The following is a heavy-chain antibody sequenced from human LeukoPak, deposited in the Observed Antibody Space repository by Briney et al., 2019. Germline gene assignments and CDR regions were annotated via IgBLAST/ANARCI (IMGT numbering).Heavy chain of an antibody. V-gene: IGHV3-30-3*01. CDR3: AKDRIAAAGIRQTLDY. CDR2: ISYDGSNK. J-gene: IGHJ4*02. Sequence: PGGSLRLSCAASGFTFSSYAMHWVRQAPGKGLEWVAVISYDGSNKYYADSVKGRFTISRDNSKNTLYLQMNSLRAEDTAVYYCAKDRIAAAGIRQTLDYWGQGTLVTVSS. D-gene: IGHD6-13*01. CDR1: GFTFSSYA.